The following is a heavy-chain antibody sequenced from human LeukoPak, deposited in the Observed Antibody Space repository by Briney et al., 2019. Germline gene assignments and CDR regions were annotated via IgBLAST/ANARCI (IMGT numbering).Heavy chain of an antibody. V-gene: IGHV1-69*04. CDR1: GGTFSSYA. CDR2: IIPILGIA. J-gene: IGHJ5*02. CDR3: ARGSCSSTSCYGASNWFDP. D-gene: IGHD2-2*01. Sequence: ASVKVSCKASGGTFSSYAISWVRQAPGQGLEWMGRIIPILGIANYAQKFQGRVTTTADKSTSTAYMELSSLRSEDTAVYYCARGSCSSTSCYGASNWFDPWGQGTLVTVSS.